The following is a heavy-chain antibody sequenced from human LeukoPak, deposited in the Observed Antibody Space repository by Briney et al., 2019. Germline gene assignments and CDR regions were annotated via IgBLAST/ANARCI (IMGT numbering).Heavy chain of an antibody. Sequence: GASVKVSCKASGYTFTSYDINWVRQATGQGLEWMGWMNPNSGNTGYAQKFQGRVTMTRNTSISTAYMELSSLRSEDTAVYYCARDVGTGGIAVAGTSFNWGQGTLVTVSS. CDR1: GYTFTSYD. CDR3: ARDVGTGGIAVAGTSFN. CDR2: MNPNSGNT. J-gene: IGHJ4*02. V-gene: IGHV1-8*01. D-gene: IGHD6-19*01.